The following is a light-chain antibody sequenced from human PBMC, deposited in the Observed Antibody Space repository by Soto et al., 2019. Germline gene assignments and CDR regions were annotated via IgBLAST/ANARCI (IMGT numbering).Light chain of an antibody. CDR1: QTITSNS. Sequence: DIVMTQSPGTLSLSPGERATLSCRASQTITSNSLAWYQQKPGQSPRLLIYGASSRATGIPDRFSGGGSGTDFTLTITRLEPEDFAVYYCQQYGSSYTFGQGTKVDIK. CDR2: GAS. CDR3: QQYGSSYT. V-gene: IGKV3-20*01. J-gene: IGKJ2*01.